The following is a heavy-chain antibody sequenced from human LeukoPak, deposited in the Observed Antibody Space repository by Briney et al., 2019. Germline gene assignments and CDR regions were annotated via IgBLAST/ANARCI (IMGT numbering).Heavy chain of an antibody. V-gene: IGHV1-18*01. CDR3: ATMTTFDP. CDR2: ISAYNGNT. CDR1: GYTFTNG. Sequence: ASVKVSCKASGYTFTNGLSWVRQAPGQGLEWMGWISAYNGNTNYVQKFQGRVTITADTSTDTAYMELNNPRSEDTAVYYCATMTTFDPWGQGTLVTVSP. D-gene: IGHD3-22*01. J-gene: IGHJ5*02.